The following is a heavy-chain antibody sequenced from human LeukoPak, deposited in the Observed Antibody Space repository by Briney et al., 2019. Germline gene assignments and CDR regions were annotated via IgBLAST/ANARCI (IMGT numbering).Heavy chain of an antibody. D-gene: IGHD6-13*01. V-gene: IGHV3-53*01. J-gene: IGHJ4*02. CDR3: AREYSSSWFPTRYFDY. CDR2: IYSGGST. CDR1: GFTFSSYA. Sequence: GGSLRLSCAASGFTFSSYAMSWVRQAPGKGLEWVSVIYSGGSTYYADSVKGRFTISRDNSKNTLYLQMNSLRAEDTAVYYCAREYSSSWFPTRYFDYWGQGTLVTVSS.